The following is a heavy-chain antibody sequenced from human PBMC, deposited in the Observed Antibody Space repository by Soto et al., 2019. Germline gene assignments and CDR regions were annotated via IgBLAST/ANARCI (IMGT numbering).Heavy chain of an antibody. CDR2: ISAYNGQT. CDR3: ARDYGNTGGMDV. J-gene: IGHJ6*02. V-gene: IGHV1-18*01. D-gene: IGHD4-4*01. Sequence: QVQLVQSGVEVKKPGASVKVSCKASGYTFNIYGISWVRQAPGQGLEWLGWISAYNGQTKDAQKFQGRVLMTTDTSTTTAYMELRSLRSDDTAVYYCARDYGNTGGMDVWGQGTTVTVSS. CDR1: GYTFNIYG.